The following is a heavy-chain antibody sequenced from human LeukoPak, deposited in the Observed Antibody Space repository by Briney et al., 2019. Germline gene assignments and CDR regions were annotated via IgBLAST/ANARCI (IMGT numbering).Heavy chain of an antibody. J-gene: IGHJ6*03. CDR2: IYYSGST. Sequence: PSETLSLTCTVSGGSISSYYWSWIRQPPGKGLEWIGYIYYSGSTNYNPSLKSRVTISVDTSKNQFSLKLSSVTAADTAMYYCATKGTTGTTSYYYYYMDVWGKGTTVTVSS. V-gene: IGHV4-59*08. D-gene: IGHD1-1*01. CDR3: ATKGTTGTTSYYYYYMDV. CDR1: GGSISSYY.